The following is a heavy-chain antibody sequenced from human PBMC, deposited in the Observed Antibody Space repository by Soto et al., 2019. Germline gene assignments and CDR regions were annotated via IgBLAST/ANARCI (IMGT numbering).Heavy chain of an antibody. CDR2: IYYSGST. V-gene: IGHV4-59*01. D-gene: IGHD6-13*01. Sequence: PSETLSLTCTVSGGSISSYYWSWIRQPPGKGLEWIGYIYYSGSTNYNPSLKSRVTISVDTSKNQFSLKLSSVTSADKAVYYCARGTAIAALTFDYWGQGTLVTVSS. J-gene: IGHJ4*02. CDR3: ARGTAIAALTFDY. CDR1: GGSISSYY.